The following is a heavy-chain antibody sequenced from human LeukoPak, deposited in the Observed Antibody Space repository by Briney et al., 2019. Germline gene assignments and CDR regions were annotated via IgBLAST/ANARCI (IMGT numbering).Heavy chain of an antibody. CDR2: ISAYNGNT. Sequence: RASVKVSCKASGYTFTSYGISWVRQAPGQGLEWMGWISAYNGNTNYAQKLQGRVTMTTDTSTSTAYMELRSLRSDDTAVYYCARVVYCSSTSCYTTYYMDVWGKGTTVTVSS. D-gene: IGHD2-2*02. J-gene: IGHJ6*03. CDR1: GYTFTSYG. V-gene: IGHV1-18*01. CDR3: ARVVYCSSTSCYTTYYMDV.